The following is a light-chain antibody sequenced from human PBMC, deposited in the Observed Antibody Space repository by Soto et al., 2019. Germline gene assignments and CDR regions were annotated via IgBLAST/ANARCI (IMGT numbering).Light chain of an antibody. CDR3: QQYDSSPRT. CDR2: GAS. Sequence: EIVLTQSPGTLSLSPGGRATLSCRASQSVSSNYLAWYQQKPGQAPRLLIYGASRRATGIPDRFSGSGSGTDFTLTISRLEPEDFAVYYCQQYDSSPRTFGQGTKVEIQ. V-gene: IGKV3-20*01. J-gene: IGKJ1*01. CDR1: QSVSSNY.